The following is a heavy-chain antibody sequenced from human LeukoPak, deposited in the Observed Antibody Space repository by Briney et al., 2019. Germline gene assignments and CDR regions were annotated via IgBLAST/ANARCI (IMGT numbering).Heavy chain of an antibody. CDR2: IKQDGSEK. CDR3: ARIGYSSSCFDY. J-gene: IGHJ4*02. V-gene: IGHV3-7*01. Sequence: GGSLRLSCAASGFIFNKYWMSWVRQAPGKGLEWVANIKQDGSEKYYADPVKGRFTISGDNAQNSVYLQMNSVRVEDTAVYYCARIGYSSSCFDYWGQGTPVTVSS. CDR1: GFIFNKYW. D-gene: IGHD6-13*01.